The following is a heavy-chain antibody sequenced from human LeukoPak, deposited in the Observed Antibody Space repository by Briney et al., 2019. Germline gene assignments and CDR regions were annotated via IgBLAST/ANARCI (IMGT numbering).Heavy chain of an antibody. CDR2: IKQDGSEK. CDR3: ARSTYYYGIDGFDI. V-gene: IGHV3-7*01. CDR1: GFTFSSYW. Sequence: PGGSLRLSCAASGFTFSSYWMSWVRQAPGKGLEWVANIKQDGSEKYYVDSVKGRFTISRDNAKNSLYLQMNSLRAEDTAVYYCARSTYYYGIDGFDIWGQGTMVIVSS. J-gene: IGHJ3*02. D-gene: IGHD3-10*01.